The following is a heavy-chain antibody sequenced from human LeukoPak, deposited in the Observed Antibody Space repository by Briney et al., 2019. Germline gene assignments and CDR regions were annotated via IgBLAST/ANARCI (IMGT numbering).Heavy chain of an antibody. D-gene: IGHD3-10*01. CDR1: GFTFSNAW. Sequence: GGSLRLSCAASGFTFSNAWMSWVRQAPGKGLEWVGRIKSKTDGGTTDYAAPVKGRFAISRDDSKNTLYLQMNSLKTEDTAVYYCTTGITMVRGVIHLIDYWGQGTLVTVSS. CDR2: IKSKTDGGTT. J-gene: IGHJ4*02. V-gene: IGHV3-15*01. CDR3: TTGITMVRGVIHLIDY.